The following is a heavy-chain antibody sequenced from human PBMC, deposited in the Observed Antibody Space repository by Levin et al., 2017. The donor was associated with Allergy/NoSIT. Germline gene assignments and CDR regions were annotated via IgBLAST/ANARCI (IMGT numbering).Heavy chain of an antibody. CDR2: INTNGDYT. CDR1: GFNFRNDF. CDR3: VRDFYGMYV. J-gene: IGHJ6*02. Sequence: GESLKISCAASGFNFRNDFMHWVRQAPGKGLESVSSINTNGDYTYYANSVKGRFTISRDNSKNMLYLQMGSLTTEDMAVYYCVRDFYGMYVWGQGTTVTVSS. V-gene: IGHV3-64*01.